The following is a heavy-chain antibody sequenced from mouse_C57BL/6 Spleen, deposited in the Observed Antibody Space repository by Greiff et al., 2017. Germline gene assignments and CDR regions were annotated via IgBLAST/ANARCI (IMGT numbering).Heavy chain of an antibody. J-gene: IGHJ3*01. Sequence: EVHLVESGGGLVKPGGSLKLSCAASGFTFSSYTMSWVRQTPEKRLEWVATISGGGGNTYYPDSVKGRFTISRDNAKNTLYLQMSSLRSEDTALYYCARHHPEGFAYWGQGTLVTVSA. CDR2: ISGGGGNT. V-gene: IGHV5-9*01. CDR3: ARHHPEGFAY. CDR1: GFTFSSYT.